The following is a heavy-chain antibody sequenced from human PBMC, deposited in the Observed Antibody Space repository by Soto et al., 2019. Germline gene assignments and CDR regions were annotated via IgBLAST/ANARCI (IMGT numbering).Heavy chain of an antibody. CDR1: GYTLRDHA. J-gene: IGHJ6*02. CDR3: ANWKTIAAAGTYYYYGMDV. D-gene: IGHD6-13*01. CDR2: ISGSGVST. Sequence: LGVSLRLLYASSGYTLRDHAMSWFGQSPGEVLEWVSAISGSGVSTYYADSVKGRFTISRDNSKNTLYLQMNSLRAEDTAVYYCANWKTIAAAGTYYYYGMDVWGQGTTVTVSS. V-gene: IGHV3-23*01.